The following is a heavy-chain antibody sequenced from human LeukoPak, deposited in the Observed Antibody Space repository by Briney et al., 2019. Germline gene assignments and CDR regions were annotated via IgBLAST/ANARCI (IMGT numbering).Heavy chain of an antibody. J-gene: IGHJ3*02. CDR1: GGSISSGSYY. Sequence: SQTLCLTCTVSGGSISSGSYYWSWIRRPAGTGLEWIGRIYTSGSTNYNPSFKSRVAMSVDTSKHQFSLKLSSVTAADTAVYYCARLPTVVTRGAFDIWGQGTMVTVSS. V-gene: IGHV4-61*02. D-gene: IGHD4-23*01. CDR3: ARLPTVVTRGAFDI. CDR2: IYTSGST.